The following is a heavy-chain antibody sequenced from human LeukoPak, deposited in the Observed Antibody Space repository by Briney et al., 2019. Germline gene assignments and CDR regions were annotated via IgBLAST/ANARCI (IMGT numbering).Heavy chain of an antibody. J-gene: IGHJ4*02. CDR1: GGSFSGYY. V-gene: IGHV4-34*01. CDR2: INHSGST. D-gene: IGHD4-23*01. CDR3: ARGAVVDY. Sequence: SETLSLTCAVYGGSFSGYYWSWIRQPPGKGLEWIGEINHSGSTNYNPSLKSRVTISVDTSKNQFSLKLSSVTAADTAVYYCARGAVVDYWGQGTLVTVSS.